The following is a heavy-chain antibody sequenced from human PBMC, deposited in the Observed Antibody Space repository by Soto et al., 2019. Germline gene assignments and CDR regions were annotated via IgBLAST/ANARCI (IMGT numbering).Heavy chain of an antibody. CDR3: ARGLVVVPAALNYMDV. D-gene: IGHD2-2*01. Sequence: ASLKVSCKASGYTFTSYAMHWVRQAPGQRLEWMGWINAGNGNTKYSQKFQGRVTITRDTSASTAYMELSSLRSEDTAVYYCARGLVVVPAALNYMDVWGKGTTVTVSS. CDR2: INAGNGNT. CDR1: GYTFTSYA. J-gene: IGHJ6*03. V-gene: IGHV1-3*01.